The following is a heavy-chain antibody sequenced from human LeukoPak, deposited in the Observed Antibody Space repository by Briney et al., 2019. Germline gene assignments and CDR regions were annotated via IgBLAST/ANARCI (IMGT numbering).Heavy chain of an antibody. V-gene: IGHV4-59*01. CDR1: DGSISSYY. J-gene: IGHJ4*02. CDR3: ARGQGNNFDY. Sequence: SETLSLTCTVSDGSISSYYWSWIRQPPGKGLEWIGYIYYSGSTNYNPSLKSRVTISVDTSKNQFSLKLSSVTAADTAVYYCARGQGNNFDYWGQGTLVTVSS. CDR2: IYYSGST.